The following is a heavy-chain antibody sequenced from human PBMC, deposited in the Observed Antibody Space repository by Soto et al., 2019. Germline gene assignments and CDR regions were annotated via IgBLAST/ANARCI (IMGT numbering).Heavy chain of an antibody. CDR3: ARVNYYGSRSYSKWFDY. D-gene: IGHD3-10*01. J-gene: IGHJ4*02. CDR1: GYSISSGGYY. V-gene: IGHV4-31*03. CDR2: IYYNGST. Sequence: QVQLQESGPGLVKPSQTLSLTCTVSGYSISSGGYYWSWIRQHPGKGLEWIGHIYYNGSTYYNPSLKSRVTISVDTSKNQLSLRLSSVTAADTAVYYCARVNYYGSRSYSKWFDYWGQGTLVTVSS.